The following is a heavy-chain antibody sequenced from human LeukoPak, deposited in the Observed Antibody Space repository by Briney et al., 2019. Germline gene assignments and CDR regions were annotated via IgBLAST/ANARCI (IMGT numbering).Heavy chain of an antibody. CDR2: LGTAGDT. CDR1: GFILSNYA. D-gene: IGHD5-24*01. Sequence: GGSLRLSCAASGFILSNYAMRWVRQPAGKGLEWVSALGTAGDTFYPGSVKGRFTISRDNAKKSLFLQMSSLRAEDTVIYYCARQSTPHGNFDYWGQGTLVTVSS. J-gene: IGHJ4*02. CDR3: ARQSTPHGNFDY. V-gene: IGHV3-13*01.